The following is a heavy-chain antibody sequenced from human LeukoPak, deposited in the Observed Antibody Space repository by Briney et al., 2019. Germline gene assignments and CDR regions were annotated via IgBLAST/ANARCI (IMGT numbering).Heavy chain of an antibody. CDR3: AKAQYDFWSGADY. D-gene: IGHD3-3*01. Sequence: GGSLRLSCAASGFTFSSYGMHWVRQAPGKGLEWVAFIRYDGSNKYYADSVKGRFTISRDNSKNTLYLRMNSLRAEDTAVYYCAKAQYDFWSGADYWGQGTLVTVSS. V-gene: IGHV3-30*02. CDR2: IRYDGSNK. CDR1: GFTFSSYG. J-gene: IGHJ4*02.